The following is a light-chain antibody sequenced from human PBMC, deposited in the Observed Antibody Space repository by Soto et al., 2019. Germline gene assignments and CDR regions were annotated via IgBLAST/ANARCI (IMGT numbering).Light chain of an antibody. J-gene: IGKJ1*01. V-gene: IGKV3-20*01. CDR3: QQYGSSLWT. CDR1: QSVSSY. CDR2: GAS. Sequence: EIVLTQSPGTLSLSPGERATRSCRASQSVSSYLAWYQQKPGQAPRLLIYGASSRATGIPDRFSGSGSGTDFTLTISRLEPEDFAVYYCQQYGSSLWTFGQGTKGDIK.